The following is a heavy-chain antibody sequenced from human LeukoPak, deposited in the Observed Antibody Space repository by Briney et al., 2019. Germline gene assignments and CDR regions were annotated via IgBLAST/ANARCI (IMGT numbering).Heavy chain of an antibody. Sequence: GGSLRLSCAASGFTFSSYAMAWVRQAPGKGLEWVSTISGGPGTTYYADSVKGRFTVSRDNAHNSLYLQMTSLRAEDAAVYYCARDASLYDYISYMDVWGQGTTVIVSS. V-gene: IGHV3-23*01. CDR2: ISGGPGTT. CDR1: GFTFSSYA. D-gene: IGHD3-16*01. CDR3: ARDASLYDYISYMDV. J-gene: IGHJ6*02.